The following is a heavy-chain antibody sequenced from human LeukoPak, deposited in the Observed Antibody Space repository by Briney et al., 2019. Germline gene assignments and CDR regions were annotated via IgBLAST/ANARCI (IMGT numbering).Heavy chain of an antibody. D-gene: IGHD2-2*01. V-gene: IGHV1-69*05. CDR3: ARDATGYCSSTSCYFGY. Sequence: SVKVSCKASGGTFSSYAISWVRQAPGQGLEWMGRIIPIFGTANYAQKFQGRVTITTDESTSTAYMELSSLRSEDTAVYYCARDATGYCSSTSCYFGYWGQGTLVTVSS. CDR1: GGTFSSYA. J-gene: IGHJ4*02. CDR2: IIPIFGTA.